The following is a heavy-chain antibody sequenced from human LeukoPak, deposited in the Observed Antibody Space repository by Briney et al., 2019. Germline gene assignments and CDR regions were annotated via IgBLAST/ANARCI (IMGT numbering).Heavy chain of an antibody. Sequence: PGGSLRLSCAASGLTFSSYSMNWVRQAPGKGLEWVSSISSSSNYIYYADSVKGRFTISRDNAKNSLYLQMNSLRAEDTAVYYCARVPHAMVRGVIITEFYFDYWGQGTLATVSS. V-gene: IGHV3-21*01. D-gene: IGHD3-10*01. J-gene: IGHJ4*02. CDR1: GLTFSSYS. CDR2: ISSSSNYI. CDR3: ARVPHAMVRGVIITEFYFDY.